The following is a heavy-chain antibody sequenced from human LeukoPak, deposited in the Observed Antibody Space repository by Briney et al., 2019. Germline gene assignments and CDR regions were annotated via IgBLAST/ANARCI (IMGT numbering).Heavy chain of an antibody. J-gene: IGHJ4*02. Sequence: GGSLRLSCATSGFTLRSHAMSWVRQAPGKALEWVSSISASGNSTFYADSVKGRFTISRDNSKNSLFLQMNSLRAEDTAVYFCARCSSGWYDSYFNFWGQGTLVTVSS. CDR1: GFTLRSHA. D-gene: IGHD6-19*01. V-gene: IGHV3-23*01. CDR2: ISASGNST. CDR3: ARCSSGWYDSYFNF.